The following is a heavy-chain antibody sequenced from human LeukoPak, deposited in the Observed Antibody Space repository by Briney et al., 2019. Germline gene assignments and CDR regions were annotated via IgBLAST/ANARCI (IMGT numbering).Heavy chain of an antibody. Sequence: GGSLRLSCAASGFTFSSYWMHWVRQAPGKGLVWVSRINSAGSSTSYADSVKGRFTISRDNAKNTLHLQMNSLRAGDTAVYYCARDYGEVATILDYWGQGTLVTVSS. V-gene: IGHV3-74*01. D-gene: IGHD5-12*01. CDR1: GFTFSSYW. CDR3: ARDYGEVATILDY. J-gene: IGHJ4*02. CDR2: INSAGSST.